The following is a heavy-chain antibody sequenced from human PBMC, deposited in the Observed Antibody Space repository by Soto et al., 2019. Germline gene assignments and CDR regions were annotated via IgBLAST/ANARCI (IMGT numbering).Heavy chain of an antibody. CDR3: ARDRTYYYDSSGLAFDI. CDR2: IYYSGST. V-gene: IGHV4-31*03. J-gene: IGHJ3*02. CDR1: GGSISSGGYY. D-gene: IGHD3-22*01. Sequence: KTSETLSLTCTVSGGSISSGGYYWSWIRQHPGKGLEWIGYIYYSGSTYYNPSLKSRVTISVDTSKNQFSLKLSSVTAADTAVYYCARDRTYYYDSSGLAFDIWGQGTMVTVSS.